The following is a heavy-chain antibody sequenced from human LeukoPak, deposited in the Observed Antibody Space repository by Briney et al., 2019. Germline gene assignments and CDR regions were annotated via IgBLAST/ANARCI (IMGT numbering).Heavy chain of an antibody. CDR1: GYTLTDYH. Sequence: ASVKASCKASGYTLTDYHIHWVRQAPGQGLEWMAWINPKSGGTNYAQKFQGRVTMTRDTSINTVYMELTRLRSDDTAMYYCARGRDSGSHTYYFDYWGQGTLVTISS. D-gene: IGHD1-26*01. CDR2: INPKSGGT. V-gene: IGHV1-2*02. CDR3: ARGRDSGSHTYYFDY. J-gene: IGHJ4*02.